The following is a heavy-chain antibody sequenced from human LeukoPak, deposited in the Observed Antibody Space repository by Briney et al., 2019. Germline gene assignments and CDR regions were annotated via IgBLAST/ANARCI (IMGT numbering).Heavy chain of an antibody. CDR1: GGSISSYY. V-gene: IGHV4-59*01. CDR2: IYYSGST. CDR3: ARELGGSSGYMDV. D-gene: IGHD1-26*01. Sequence: PSETLSLTCTVSGGSISSYYWSWIRQPPGKGLEWIGYIYYSGSTNYNPSLKSRVTISVDTSKNQFSLKLSSVTAADTAVYYCARELGGSSGYMDVWGKGTTVTVSS. J-gene: IGHJ6*03.